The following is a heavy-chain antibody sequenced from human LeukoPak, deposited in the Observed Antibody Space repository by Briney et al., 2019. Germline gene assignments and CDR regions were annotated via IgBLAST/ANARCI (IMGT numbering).Heavy chain of an antibody. CDR2: ISCSENNP. D-gene: IGHD5-24*01. V-gene: IGHV3-23*01. CDR1: GFTFRDAA. CDR3: AKHIQLSN. Sequence: GGSVRLSCAVCGFTFRDAAMTWVRQAPGKGLEWVSLISCSENNPYYVDSVKGWFIISRDNSKNTLSLQMNSLRVEDTAIYYCAKHIQLSNWGGGTRDRLSS. J-gene: IGHJ3*01.